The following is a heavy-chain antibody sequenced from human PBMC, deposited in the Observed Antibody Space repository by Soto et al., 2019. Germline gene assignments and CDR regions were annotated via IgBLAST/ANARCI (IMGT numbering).Heavy chain of an antibody. J-gene: IGHJ4*02. Sequence: GESLKISCRGPGYDFNTNWFGWVRQLPGRGLEWVGIMYPGDSDTRYNPSLQGHVTLSVDVTVSTAFLQWRSLETSDTGMYFCARLPRDCNKTSCYYADHWGQGILVTVSS. CDR2: MYPGDSDT. CDR1: GYDFNTNW. V-gene: IGHV5-51*01. CDR3: ARLPRDCNKTSCYYADH. D-gene: IGHD3-3*01.